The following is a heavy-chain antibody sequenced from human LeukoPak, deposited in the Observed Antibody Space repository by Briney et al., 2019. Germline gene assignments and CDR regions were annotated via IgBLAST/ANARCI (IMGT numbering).Heavy chain of an antibody. V-gene: IGHV1-46*03. D-gene: IGHD3-10*01. CDR1: GYTFTSYY. Sequence: ASVKVSCKASGYTFTSYYMHWVRQAPGQGLEWMGFINPSGGSTSYAQKFQGRVTMTRDTSTGTVYMELTSLRSEDTAMYYCTRNADSGLDYWGQGTLVTVSS. CDR2: INPSGGST. J-gene: IGHJ4*02. CDR3: TRNADSGLDY.